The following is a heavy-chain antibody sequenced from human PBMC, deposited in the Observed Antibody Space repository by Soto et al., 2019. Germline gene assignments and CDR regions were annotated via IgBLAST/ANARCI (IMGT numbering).Heavy chain of an antibody. D-gene: IGHD2-8*02. CDR2: INHSGST. CDR3: ARDKITGLFDY. V-gene: IGHV4-34*01. Sequence: SETLSLTCAVYGGSFSGYYWTWVRQPPGTGLEWIGEINHSGSTNYNPSLKSRVTISVDTSKNQFSLKLTSVTAADTAVYYCARDKITGLFDYWGQGTLVTVPS. CDR1: GGSFSGYY. J-gene: IGHJ4*02.